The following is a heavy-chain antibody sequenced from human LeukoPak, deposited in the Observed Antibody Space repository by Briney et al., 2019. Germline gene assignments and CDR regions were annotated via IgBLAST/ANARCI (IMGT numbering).Heavy chain of an antibody. Sequence: ASVNVSCKASGYTFTSYDINWVRQPTGQGLEWMGWMNPNSGNTGYAQKFQGRVTITRNTSISTAYMELSRLRSDDTAVYYCARDLVRGFGSWYYFDYWGQGTLVTVSS. V-gene: IGHV1-8*03. J-gene: IGHJ4*02. D-gene: IGHD6-13*01. CDR2: MNPNSGNT. CDR3: ARDLVRGFGSWYYFDY. CDR1: GYTFTSYD.